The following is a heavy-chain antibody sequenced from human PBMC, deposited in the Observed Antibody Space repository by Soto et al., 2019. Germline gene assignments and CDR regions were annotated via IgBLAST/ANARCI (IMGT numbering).Heavy chain of an antibody. Sequence: QVQLQESGPGLVKPSGTLSLTCAVSGGSISSSNWWRWVRQPPGKGMEWIGEIYHSRSTNYNPSRKSRVTISVDKSSTQFSLTLSAVTAADTAVYYCARRWGEGRVDYWGQGTLVTVSS. D-gene: IGHD3-10*01. V-gene: IGHV4-4*02. CDR3: ARRWGEGRVDY. CDR1: GGSISSSNW. CDR2: IYHSRST. J-gene: IGHJ4*02.